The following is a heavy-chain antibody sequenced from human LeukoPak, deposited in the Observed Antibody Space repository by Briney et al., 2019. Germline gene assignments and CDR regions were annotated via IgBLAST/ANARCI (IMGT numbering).Heavy chain of an antibody. CDR3: AKRDVSGSYYFDY. D-gene: IGHD1-26*01. J-gene: IGHJ4*02. CDR1: GFTFSSYG. Sequence: GTLRLSCAASGFTFSSYGMYWVRQAPGKGLEWVSAISASGDATYYADSVKGRFTISRDSSKNTVYLQMNSLRAEDTAIYYCAKRDVSGSYYFDYWGQGTLVTVSS. CDR2: ISASGDAT. V-gene: IGHV3-23*01.